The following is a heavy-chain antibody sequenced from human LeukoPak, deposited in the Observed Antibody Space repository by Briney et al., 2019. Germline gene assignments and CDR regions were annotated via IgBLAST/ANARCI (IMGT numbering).Heavy chain of an antibody. V-gene: IGHV1-18*01. D-gene: IGHD1-26*01. CDR3: ARDWDAMNNCFDP. J-gene: IGHJ5*02. Sequence: ASVKVSCKASGYTFTNYGISWVRQAPGQGLEWMGWISTNSDIRTYAQTLQGRFTMTTDTATTTAYMALNNLTFDDTAVYYCARDWDAMNNCFDPWGQGTPVTASS. CDR2: ISTNSDIR. CDR1: GYTFTNYG.